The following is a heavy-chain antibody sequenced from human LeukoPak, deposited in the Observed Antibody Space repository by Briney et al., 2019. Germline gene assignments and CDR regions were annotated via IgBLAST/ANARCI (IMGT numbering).Heavy chain of an antibody. CDR2: IYYSGST. V-gene: IGHV4-59*01. J-gene: IGHJ3*02. CDR1: GGSISSYY. CDR3: ARAYSSGWYSLPDAFDI. D-gene: IGHD6-19*01. Sequence: SETLSLTCTVSGGSISSYYWSWIRQPPGKGLDWIGYIYYSGSTNYNPSLKSRVTISVDTSKNQFSLKLSSVTAADTAVYYCARAYSSGWYSLPDAFDIWGQGTMVTVSS.